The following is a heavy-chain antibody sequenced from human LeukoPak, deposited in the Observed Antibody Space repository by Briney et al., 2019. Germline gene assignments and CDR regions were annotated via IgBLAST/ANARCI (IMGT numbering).Heavy chain of an antibody. CDR3: ARENWVFDY. Sequence: SETLSLTCGVSGYSISSGYHWGWIRQPPGKGLEWIGSVYRSGSTYYDPSLKSRVTISVDTSKNQIPLKVRSVTAADTAMYYCARENWVFDYWGQGILVTVSS. CDR2: VYRSGST. CDR1: GYSISSGYH. D-gene: IGHD7-27*01. J-gene: IGHJ4*02. V-gene: IGHV4-38-2*02.